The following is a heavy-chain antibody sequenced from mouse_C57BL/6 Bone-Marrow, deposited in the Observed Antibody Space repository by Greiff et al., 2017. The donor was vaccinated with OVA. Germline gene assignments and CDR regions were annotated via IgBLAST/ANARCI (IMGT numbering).Heavy chain of an antibody. Sequence: VQLQQSGPVLVKPGASVKMSCKASGYTFTDYYMNWVKQSHGKSLEWIGVINPYNGGTSYNQKFKGKATLTVDKSSSTAYMELNRLTSEDSAVYYCARRDYGSSLDYWGQGTTLTVSS. V-gene: IGHV1-19*01. CDR1: GYTFTDYY. J-gene: IGHJ2*01. CDR2: INPYNGGT. CDR3: ARRDYGSSLDY. D-gene: IGHD1-1*01.